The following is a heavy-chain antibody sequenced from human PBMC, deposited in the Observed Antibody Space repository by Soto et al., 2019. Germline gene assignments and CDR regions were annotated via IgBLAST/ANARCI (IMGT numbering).Heavy chain of an antibody. CDR3: ARSHAPYYYETTGFFFGLDV. CDR1: GFTFSNYA. Sequence: QVRLVESGGGVVQPGRSLRLSCAASGFTFSNYAMHWVRQAPGKGLEWVAVMSFDETKKYPEASVEGRFTISRDNSQNTLDLQMNSLRSEDTALDYCARSHAPYYYETTGFFFGLDVWGQGTTVVVSS. D-gene: IGHD3-22*01. V-gene: IGHV3-30*04. J-gene: IGHJ6*02. CDR2: MSFDETKK.